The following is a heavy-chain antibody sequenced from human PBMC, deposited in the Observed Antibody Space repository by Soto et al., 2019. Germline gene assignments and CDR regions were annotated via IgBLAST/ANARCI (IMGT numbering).Heavy chain of an antibody. CDR2: IYYSGST. CDR3: ARQTVTRNWFDP. V-gene: IGHV4-39*01. D-gene: IGHD4-17*01. J-gene: IGHJ5*02. Sequence: SETLSLTCTVSGGSISSSSYYWGWIRQPPGKGLEWIGSIYYSGSTYYNPSLKSRVTISVDTSKNQFSLKLSSVTAADTAVYYCARQTVTRNWFDPWGQGTLVTVSS. CDR1: GGSISSSSYY.